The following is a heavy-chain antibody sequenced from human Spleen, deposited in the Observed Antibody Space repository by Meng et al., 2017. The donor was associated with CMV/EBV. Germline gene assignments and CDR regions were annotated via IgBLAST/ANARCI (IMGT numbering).Heavy chain of an antibody. Sequence: SETLSLTCAVYGGSFSGYYWSWIRQPPGKGLEWIGEINHSGSTNYNPSLKGRVTISVDTSKNQFSLKLSSVTAADTAVYYCARDQVGGFDIWGQGTMVTV. CDR1: GGSFSGYY. CDR2: INHSGST. J-gene: IGHJ3*02. CDR3: ARDQVGGFDI. V-gene: IGHV4-34*01. D-gene: IGHD4-23*01.